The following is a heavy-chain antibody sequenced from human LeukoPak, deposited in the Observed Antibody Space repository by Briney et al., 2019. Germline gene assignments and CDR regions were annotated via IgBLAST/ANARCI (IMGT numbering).Heavy chain of an antibody. D-gene: IGHD6-6*01. Sequence: SETLSLTCTVSGGSISSSSYYWGWIRQPPGKGLEWIGSIYYRGSTYYNPSLKSRVTISVDTSKNQFSLKLSSVTAADTAVYYCARSKYRGYYFDYWGQGTLVTVSS. CDR2: IYYRGST. V-gene: IGHV4-39*07. CDR1: GGSISSSSYY. J-gene: IGHJ4*02. CDR3: ARSKYRGYYFDY.